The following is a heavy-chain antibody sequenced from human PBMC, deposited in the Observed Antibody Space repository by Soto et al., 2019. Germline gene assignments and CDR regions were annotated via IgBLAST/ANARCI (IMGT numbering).Heavy chain of an antibody. CDR1: GFTFSRSP. Sequence: QVQLVESGGGEVQPGTSLRLSCAASGFTFSRSPMHWVRQAPGKGLDWVGLISADGSSQHYADSLRGRFIISRDNSRNTMSLQMDRLKPEDTAVYYCARPVVAGTPDYWGQGALVSLSS. J-gene: IGHJ4*02. D-gene: IGHD2-15*01. V-gene: IGHV3-30-3*01. CDR2: ISADGSSQ. CDR3: ARPVVAGTPDY.